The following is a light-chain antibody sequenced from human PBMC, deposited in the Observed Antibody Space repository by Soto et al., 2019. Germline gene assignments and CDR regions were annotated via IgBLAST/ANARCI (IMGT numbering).Light chain of an antibody. Sequence: DIQMTQSPSTLSASVGDRVTITCRASQSISSWWAWYQQKPGKAPKLLIYKASSLESGVPSWVSGRGSGTEFTLTISRLQPDVFATYCCQQYNSYSPTFGGGTKVEIK. CDR1: QSISSW. CDR2: KAS. J-gene: IGKJ4*02. CDR3: QQYNSYSPT. V-gene: IGKV1-5*03.